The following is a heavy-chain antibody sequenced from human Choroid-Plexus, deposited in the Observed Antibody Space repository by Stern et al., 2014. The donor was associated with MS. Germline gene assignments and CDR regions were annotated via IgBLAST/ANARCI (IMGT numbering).Heavy chain of an antibody. D-gene: IGHD3-3*01. J-gene: IGHJ6*02. CDR2: INPNTGGT. Sequence: QMQLVQSGAEVKKLGASVKVSCKTSGYIFTGYYIHWVRQAPGQGLEWMAWINPNTGGTKYAQKFQGRVTMSRDTSISTACVELSSLTSDDTAVYYCARDQRGITIFGVVTDYYYLGMDVWGQGTTVTVSS. V-gene: IGHV1-2*02. CDR1: GYIFTGYY. CDR3: ARDQRGITIFGVVTDYYYLGMDV.